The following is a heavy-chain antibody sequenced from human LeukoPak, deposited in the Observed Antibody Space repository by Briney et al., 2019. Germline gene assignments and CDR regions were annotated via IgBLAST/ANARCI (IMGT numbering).Heavy chain of an antibody. D-gene: IGHD5-24*01. CDR1: GYTFTSYY. CDR3: ARQLYRRDGYNFGDY. V-gene: IGHV1-46*01. J-gene: IGHJ4*02. Sequence: ASVKVSCKASGYTFTSYYMHWVRQAPGQGLEWMGIINPSGGSTSYAQKFQGRVTMTRDTSTSIVYMELSSLRSEDTAVYYCARQLYRRDGYNFGDYWGQGTLVTVSS. CDR2: INPSGGST.